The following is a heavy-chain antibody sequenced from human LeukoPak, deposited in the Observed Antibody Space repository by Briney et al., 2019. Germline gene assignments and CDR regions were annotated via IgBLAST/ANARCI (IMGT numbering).Heavy chain of an antibody. J-gene: IGHJ3*02. Sequence: ASVTVSCKASGYIFTRYYIHWVRQAPGQGLEWMGIINPGGGTTSYEQKFQGRLTVTRDTSTSTVYRELRSLRSEDTAVYYCARQVATKVTNAVDIWGQGTLVTVSS. CDR1: GYIFTRYY. D-gene: IGHD5-18*01. CDR2: INPGGGTT. V-gene: IGHV1-46*01. CDR3: ARQVATKVTNAVDI.